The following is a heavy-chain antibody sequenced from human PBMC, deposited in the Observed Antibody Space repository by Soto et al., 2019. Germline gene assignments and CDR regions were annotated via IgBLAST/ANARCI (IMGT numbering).Heavy chain of an antibody. CDR1: GFTFSDHY. CDR2: MSGGGSSE. V-gene: IGHV3-11*01. Sequence: PGGSLRLSCAASGFTFSDHYMAWIRQAPGKGLEIVAHMSGGGSSEDYGDSVKGRFSIVRGNSKNLLFLQMVLLRAEEMAIYYVESETSYVSGGPPYYGIDVLGQATAVTVSS. D-gene: IGHD3-16*01. CDR3: ESETSYVSGGPPYYGIDV. J-gene: IGHJ6*02.